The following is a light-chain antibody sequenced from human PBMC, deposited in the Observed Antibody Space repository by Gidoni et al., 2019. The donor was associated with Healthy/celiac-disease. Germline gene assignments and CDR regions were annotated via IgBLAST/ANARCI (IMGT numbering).Light chain of an antibody. Sequence: EIVLTQSPATLSLSPGERATLSCMASQSVSSNLACYQQKPGQAPRLLIYDASNRATGIPARFSGSGSGTDLTLTISSLEPEDFEVYYCQQRSNWPRALTFGGGTKVEIK. CDR1: QSVSSN. CDR2: DAS. J-gene: IGKJ4*01. CDR3: QQRSNWPRALT. V-gene: IGKV3-11*01.